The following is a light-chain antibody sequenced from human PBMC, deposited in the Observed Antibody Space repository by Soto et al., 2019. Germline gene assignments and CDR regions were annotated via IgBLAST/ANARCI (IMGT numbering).Light chain of an antibody. CDR2: DAS. Sequence: ELVLTQSPATLSLSPGERATLSCRASQSVSSYLAWYQQKPGQAPRLLIYDASNRATGIPARFSGSGSGTDFTLTISSLEPEDFAVYYCQQRSNWPRLTFGQGTRLEIK. CDR3: QQRSNWPRLT. J-gene: IGKJ5*01. CDR1: QSVSSY. V-gene: IGKV3-11*01.